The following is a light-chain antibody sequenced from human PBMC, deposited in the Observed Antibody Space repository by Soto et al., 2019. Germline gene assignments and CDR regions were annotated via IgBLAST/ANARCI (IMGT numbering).Light chain of an antibody. J-gene: IGLJ3*02. CDR2: EVS. V-gene: IGLV2-14*01. CDR3: SSYTRSTTWV. CDR1: SSDVGFYNY. Sequence: QSALTQPASVSWSPGQSITISCTGTSSDVGFYNYVSWYQQHPGTAPKLLIYEVSNRPSGVSNRFSGSKSGNTASLTISGLQAEDEADYHCSSYTRSTTWVFGGGTKVTVL.